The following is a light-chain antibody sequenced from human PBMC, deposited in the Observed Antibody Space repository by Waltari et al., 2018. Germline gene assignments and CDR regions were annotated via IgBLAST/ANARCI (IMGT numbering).Light chain of an antibody. Sequence: EVVLTQSPATLSLSPGESATLSCRASQSLTKRDLAWYQQKPGQAPRLLIYGASSRAAGIPDRFSGSGSGTDFTLIISRLEPDDFAVYYCQQYGSSILYTFGQGTKLEIK. J-gene: IGKJ2*01. CDR3: QQYGSSILYT. V-gene: IGKV3-20*01. CDR1: QSLTKRD. CDR2: GAS.